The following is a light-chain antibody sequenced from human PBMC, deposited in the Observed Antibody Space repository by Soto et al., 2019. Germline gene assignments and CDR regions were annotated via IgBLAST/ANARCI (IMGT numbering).Light chain of an antibody. CDR1: QSVSSSY. CDR2: GAS. CDR3: QQYGSSPLT. Sequence: ELVLTQSPGTLSLSPGERATLXXRASQSVSSSYLAWYQQKPGKAPRXXRYGASSRATGSPDRFSGSGSGTDFTLTISRLEPEDFAVYYCQQYGSSPLTFGGGTKVDIK. J-gene: IGKJ4*01. V-gene: IGKV3-20*01.